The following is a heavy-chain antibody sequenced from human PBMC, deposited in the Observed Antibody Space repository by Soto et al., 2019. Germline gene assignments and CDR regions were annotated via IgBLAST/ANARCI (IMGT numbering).Heavy chain of an antibody. D-gene: IGHD4-4*01. V-gene: IGHV4-31*03. CDR3: ARDTVTTHYYYRMDV. J-gene: IGHJ6*02. CDR1: GGSISSCGYY. CDR2: IYYSGST. Sequence: SETLSLTCTVSGGSISSCGYYWSWIRQHPGKGLEWIGYIYYSGSTYYNPSLKSRVTISVDTSKNQFSLKLSSVTAADTAVYYCARDTVTTHYYYRMDVWGQGTTVTVSS.